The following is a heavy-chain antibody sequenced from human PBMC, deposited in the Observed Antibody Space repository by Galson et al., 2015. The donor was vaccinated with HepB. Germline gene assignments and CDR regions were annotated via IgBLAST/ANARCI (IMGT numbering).Heavy chain of an antibody. CDR1: GGTFSSYA. CDR2: IIPIFGTA. D-gene: IGHD6-19*01. J-gene: IGHJ3*02. CDR3: ARVEIEQWVDAFDI. Sequence: KASGGTFSSYAISWVRQAPGQGLEWMGGIIPIFGTANYAQKFQGRVTITADESTSTAYMELSSLRSEDTAVYYCARVEIEQWVDAFDIWGQGTMVTVSS. V-gene: IGHV1-69*01.